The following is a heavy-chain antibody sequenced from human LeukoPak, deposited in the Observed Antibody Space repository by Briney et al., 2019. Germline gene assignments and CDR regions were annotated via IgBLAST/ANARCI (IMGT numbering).Heavy chain of an antibody. J-gene: IGHJ6*03. V-gene: IGHV3-23*01. CDR2: TNGGLSST. Sequence: GGSLRLSCAASGFTFSSYVMSWVRQARGKGVQGFLSTNGGLSSTHYYADSGKVRFTMSRDNAKNSLYLQMHSLQADDQAIYYSAKNGDRGAYCTGGTCYTYFYYYMDVWGKGTTVTI. D-gene: IGHD2-15*01. CDR3: AKNGDRGAYCTGGTCYTYFYYYMDV. CDR1: GFTFSSYV.